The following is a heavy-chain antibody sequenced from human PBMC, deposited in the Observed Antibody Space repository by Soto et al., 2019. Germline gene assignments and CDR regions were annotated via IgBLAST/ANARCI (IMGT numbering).Heavy chain of an antibody. CDR3: ASPMEWLRPIDY. D-gene: IGHD5-12*01. Sequence: KPSETLSLTCTVSGGSISSSSYYWGWIRQPPGKGLEWIGSIYYSGSTYYNPSLKSRVTISVDTSKNQFSLKLSSVTAADTAVYYCASPMEWLRPIDYWGQGTLVTVSS. CDR1: GGSISSSSYY. J-gene: IGHJ4*02. V-gene: IGHV4-39*01. CDR2: IYYSGST.